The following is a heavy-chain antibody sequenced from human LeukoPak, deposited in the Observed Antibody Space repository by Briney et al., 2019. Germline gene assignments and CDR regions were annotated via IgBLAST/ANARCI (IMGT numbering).Heavy chain of an antibody. V-gene: IGHV3-49*04. CDR1: GFTFGDYA. D-gene: IGHD6-13*01. CDR2: IRSEAYGGTT. CDR3: TRDRAYSSSWYGKFDP. J-gene: IGHJ5*02. Sequence: PGGSLRLSCTASGFTFGDYAMSWVRQAPGKGLEWVGFIRSEAYGGTTEYAASVKGRFTISRDDSKSIAYLQMNSLKTEDTAVYYCTRDRAYSSSWYGKFDPWGQGTLVTVSS.